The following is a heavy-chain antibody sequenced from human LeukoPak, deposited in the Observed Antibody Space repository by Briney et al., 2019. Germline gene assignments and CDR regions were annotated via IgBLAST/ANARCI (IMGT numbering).Heavy chain of an antibody. V-gene: IGHV3-23*01. Sequence: TGGSLRLSCAASGFTFSSYAMSWVRQAPGKGLEWVSAISGSGGSTYYADSAKGRFTISRDNSKNTLYLQMNSLRAEDTAVYYCAKAPHPIQLSVFDYWGQGTLVTVSS. CDR3: AKAPHPIQLSVFDY. CDR2: ISGSGGST. CDR1: GFTFSSYA. J-gene: IGHJ4*02. D-gene: IGHD5-18*01.